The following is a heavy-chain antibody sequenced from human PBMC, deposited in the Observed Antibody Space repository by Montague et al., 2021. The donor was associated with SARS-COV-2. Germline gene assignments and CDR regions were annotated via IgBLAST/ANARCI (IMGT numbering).Heavy chain of an antibody. V-gene: IGHV4-34*01. CDR1: GGSFSGYY. CDR2: INHSGST. CDR3: ARGRTVTTFYYYYYYGMDV. D-gene: IGHD4-17*01. J-gene: IGHJ6*02. Sequence: SETLSLTCAVYGGSFSGYYWSRIRQPPGKGLEWIGEINHSGSTNYNPSLKSRVTISVDTSKNQFSLKLSSVTAADTAVYYCARGRTVTTFYYYYYYGMDVWGQGTTVTVSS.